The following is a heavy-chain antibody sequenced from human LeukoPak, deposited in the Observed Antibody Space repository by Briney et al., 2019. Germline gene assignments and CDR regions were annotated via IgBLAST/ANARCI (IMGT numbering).Heavy chain of an antibody. Sequence: GGSLRLSCAASGFTFSSYAMSWVRQAPGKGLEWVSAISGSGGSTYYADSVKGRFTISRDNSKNTLYLQMSSLRAEDTAVYYCAKLDYDFWSGSFDCWGQEPWSPSPQ. CDR2: ISGSGGST. CDR1: GFTFSSYA. CDR3: AKLDYDFWSGSFDC. D-gene: IGHD3-3*01. V-gene: IGHV3-23*01. J-gene: IGHJ4*01.